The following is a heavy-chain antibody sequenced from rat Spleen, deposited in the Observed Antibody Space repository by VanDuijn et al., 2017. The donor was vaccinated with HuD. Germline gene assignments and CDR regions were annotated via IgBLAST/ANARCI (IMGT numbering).Heavy chain of an antibody. D-gene: IGHD1-11*01. J-gene: IGHJ2*01. Sequence: EVQLVESGGGLVQPGRSMKLSCAASGFTFSNYDMAWVRQAPKKGLEWVATISYDGSSTNYRDSVKGRFTISRDNAKSTLYLQMDSLRSEDTATYYCARQRGGYYFDYWGQGVMVTVSS. V-gene: IGHV5-7*01. CDR2: ISYDGSST. CDR3: ARQRGGYYFDY. CDR1: GFTFSNYD.